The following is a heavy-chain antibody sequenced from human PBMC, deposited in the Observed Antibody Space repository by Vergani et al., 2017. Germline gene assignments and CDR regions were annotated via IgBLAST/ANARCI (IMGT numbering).Heavy chain of an antibody. J-gene: IGHJ4*02. CDR2: IRSKAYGGTT. D-gene: IGHD6-13*01. CDR1: GFTFGDYA. V-gene: IGHV3-49*03. Sequence: EVQLVESGGGLVQPGRSLRLSCTASGFTFGDYAMSWFRQAPGKGLEWVGFIRSKAYGGTTEYAASVKGRFTISRDDSKSIAYLQMNSLKTEDTAVYYCTSPEQQLAKYYFDYWGQGTLVTVSS. CDR3: TSPEQQLAKYYFDY.